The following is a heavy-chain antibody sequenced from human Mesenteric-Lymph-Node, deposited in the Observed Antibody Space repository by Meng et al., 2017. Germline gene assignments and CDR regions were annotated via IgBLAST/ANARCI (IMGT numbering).Heavy chain of an antibody. CDR1: VLTLITND. Sequence: VELLDPGGTLGHPGASRLCSWPALVLTLITNDGCWFRRAPGKGLEGVSAIGRGTDTYYADSVKGRFTMSSDKSKNTLYLEMSNLRAEDSALYYCAKHLSGSYTFDYWGQGTLVTVSS. CDR2: IGRGTDT. D-gene: IGHD1-26*01. J-gene: IGHJ4*02. CDR3: AKHLSGSYTFDY. V-gene: IGHV3-23*01.